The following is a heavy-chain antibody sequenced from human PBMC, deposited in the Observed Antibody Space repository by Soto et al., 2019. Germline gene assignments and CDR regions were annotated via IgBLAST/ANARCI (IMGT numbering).Heavy chain of an antibody. D-gene: IGHD6-13*01. Sequence: PEESLKISCKGSGYSFTSYWISWVRQMPGKGLEWMGRIDPSDSYTNYSPSFQGHVTISADKSISTAYLQWSSLKASDTAMYYCATLAAAATGWPPNWFDPWGQGTLVTVSS. CDR2: IDPSDSYT. V-gene: IGHV5-10-1*01. CDR3: ATLAAAATGWPPNWFDP. CDR1: GYSFTSYW. J-gene: IGHJ5*02.